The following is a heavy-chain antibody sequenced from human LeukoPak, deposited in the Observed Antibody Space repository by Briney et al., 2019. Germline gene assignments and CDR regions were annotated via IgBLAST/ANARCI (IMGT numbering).Heavy chain of an antibody. CDR2: INHSGST. Sequence: SETLSLTCAVYGGSFSGYYWSWIRQPPGKGLEWIGEINHSGSTNYNPSLKSRVTISVDTSKNQFSLKLSSVTAADTAVYYCARVARLRYFDWLLPPGNWFDPWGQGTLVTVSS. D-gene: IGHD3-9*01. CDR1: GGSFSGYY. J-gene: IGHJ5*02. V-gene: IGHV4-34*01. CDR3: ARVARLRYFDWLLPPGNWFDP.